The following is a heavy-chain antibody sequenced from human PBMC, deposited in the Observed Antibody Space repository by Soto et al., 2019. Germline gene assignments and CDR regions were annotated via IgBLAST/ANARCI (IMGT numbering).Heavy chain of an antibody. Sequence: EVQLVESGGGLVEPGGALRLSCAASGFSFSTYTMNWVRRAPGKGLEWISHISGTSDTIYYADSVKGRFTISRDESKKTVYLQMNSLRPEDTALYYCTKDCNDYSDYYYYVMDVWGQGTTVTVSS. CDR1: GFSFSTYT. CDR3: TKDCNDYSDYYYYVMDV. D-gene: IGHD4-4*01. CDR2: ISGTSDTI. J-gene: IGHJ6*02. V-gene: IGHV3-48*01.